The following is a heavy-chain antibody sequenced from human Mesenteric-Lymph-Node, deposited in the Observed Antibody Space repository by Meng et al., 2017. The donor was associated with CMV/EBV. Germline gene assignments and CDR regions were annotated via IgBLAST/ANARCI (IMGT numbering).Heavy chain of an antibody. V-gene: IGHV1-69*06. CDR3: ANNLRGVNY. D-gene: IGHD3-10*01. Sequence: VSYRASVGTLSSYAVRWVRQAPGQGLGWMGGIIPIFGTANYAQKFQSRVTITADNSTNTAYMGLSSLGSADTAAYCCANNLRGVNYWGQGTLVTVSS. J-gene: IGHJ4*02. CDR2: IIPIFGTA. CDR1: VGTLSSYA.